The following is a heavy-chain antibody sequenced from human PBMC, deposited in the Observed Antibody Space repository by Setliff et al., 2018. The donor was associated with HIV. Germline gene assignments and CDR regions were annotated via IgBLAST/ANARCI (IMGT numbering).Heavy chain of an antibody. CDR3: AREDSSWYGSLDY. D-gene: IGHD6-13*01. CDR1: GFIFSSYA. CDR2: IRGSGSGDTT. V-gene: IGHV3-23*01. Sequence: GGSLRLSCAASGFIFSSYAMTWVRQAPGKGLEWVSTIRGSGSGDTTHYADFVKGRFTISRDNSKNTVYLQMNSLGAEDMAIYYCAREDSSWYGSLDYWGQGTPVTVSS. J-gene: IGHJ4*02.